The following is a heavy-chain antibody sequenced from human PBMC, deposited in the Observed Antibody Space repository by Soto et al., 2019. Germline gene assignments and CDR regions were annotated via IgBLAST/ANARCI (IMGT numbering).Heavy chain of an antibody. Sequence: GGSLRLSCAASGFTFSNAWMSWVRQAPGKGLEWVGRIKSKTDGGTTDYAAPVKGRFTISRDDSKNTLYLQMNSLKTEDTAVYYRTKAVYDSSRNRDAFDIWGQGTMVTVSS. J-gene: IGHJ3*02. CDR2: IKSKTDGGTT. CDR3: TKAVYDSSRNRDAFDI. D-gene: IGHD6-13*01. CDR1: GFTFSNAW. V-gene: IGHV3-15*01.